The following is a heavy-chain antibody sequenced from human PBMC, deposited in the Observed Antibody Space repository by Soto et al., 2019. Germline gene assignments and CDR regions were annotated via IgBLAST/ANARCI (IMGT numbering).Heavy chain of an antibody. D-gene: IGHD2-21*01. J-gene: IGHJ4*02. Sequence: GGSLRLSCAASGFTFSSYGMHWVRQAPGKGLEWVAVISYDGSNKYYADSVKGRFTISRDNSKNTLYLQMNSLRDDDTAVFHCARGGDYDSPFDYWGQGTLVTVSS. CDR1: GFTFSSYG. CDR3: ARGGDYDSPFDY. CDR2: ISYDGSNK. V-gene: IGHV3-30*03.